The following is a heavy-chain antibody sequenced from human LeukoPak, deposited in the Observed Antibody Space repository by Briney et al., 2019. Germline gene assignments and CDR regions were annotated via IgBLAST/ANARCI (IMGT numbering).Heavy chain of an antibody. CDR3: ARRAVEDYYGSGSYAVDY. CDR1: GGSISSSSYY. J-gene: IGHJ4*02. V-gene: IGHV4-39*01. CDR2: IYYSGST. Sequence: PSETLSLTCTVSGGSISSSSYYWGWIRQPPGKGLEWIGSIYYSGSTYYNPSLKSRVTISVDTSKNQFSLKLSSVTAADTAVYYCARRAVEDYYGSGSYAVDYWGQGTLVTVSS. D-gene: IGHD3-10*01.